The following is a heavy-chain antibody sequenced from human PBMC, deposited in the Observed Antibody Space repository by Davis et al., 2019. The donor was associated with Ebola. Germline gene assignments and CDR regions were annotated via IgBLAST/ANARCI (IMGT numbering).Heavy chain of an antibody. J-gene: IGHJ3*01. CDR2: LGTSADT. D-gene: IGHD1-26*01. CDR1: GFIFRNYV. Sequence: GASLKISCAASGFIFRNYVMSWVRQAPGKGLEWVSTLGTSADTYYADSVKGRFTISRDNSRNTLYLQMNGLRVEDTAIYYCAKDTSNIWFDVWGQGTMVTVSS. CDR3: AKDTSNIWFDV. V-gene: IGHV3-23*01.